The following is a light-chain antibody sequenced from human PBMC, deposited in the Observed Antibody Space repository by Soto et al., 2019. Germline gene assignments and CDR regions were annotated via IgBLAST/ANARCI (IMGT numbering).Light chain of an antibody. CDR1: QSVENY. J-gene: IGKJ4*01. CDR3: HQRYIWPPLT. V-gene: IGKV3-11*01. CDR2: DTS. Sequence: EIVLTQSPATLSLSQGERATLSCRASQSVENYLAWFQQKRGQAPRLLIYDTSNRAAGIPDRFSGSGSGTDFTLTISSLEPEDFAVYYCHQRYIWPPLTFGGGTKVEIK.